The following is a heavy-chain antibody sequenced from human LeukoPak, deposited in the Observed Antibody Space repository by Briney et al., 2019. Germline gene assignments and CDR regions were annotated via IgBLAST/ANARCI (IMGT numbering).Heavy chain of an antibody. J-gene: IGHJ5*02. CDR1: GYTFIGYY. D-gene: IGHD2/OR15-2a*01. CDR2: INPNNGGT. V-gene: IGHV1-2*02. Sequence: ASVKVSCKASGYTFIGYYIHWVRQAPGQGLEWLGWINPNNGGTNYAQKFQGRVTITRDTSITTAYMDLSRLRSDDTAVYYCARTDTTAWGNWFDPWGQGTLVTVSS. CDR3: ARTDTTAWGNWFDP.